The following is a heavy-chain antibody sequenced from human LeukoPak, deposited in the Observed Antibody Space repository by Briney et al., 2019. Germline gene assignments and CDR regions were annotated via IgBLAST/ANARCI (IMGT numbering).Heavy chain of an antibody. V-gene: IGHV3-23*01. CDR1: GFTFSSYA. Sequence: GGSLRLSCAASGFTFSSYAMSGVRQAPGKGLEWVSAISGSGGSTYYADSVKGRFTISRDNSKNTLYLQVNSLRAGDTAVYYCAKGTPEGICRSRTSCPFDYWGQGTLVTVSS. D-gene: IGHD2-2*01. CDR2: ISGSGGST. CDR3: AKGTPEGICRSRTSCPFDY. J-gene: IGHJ4*02.